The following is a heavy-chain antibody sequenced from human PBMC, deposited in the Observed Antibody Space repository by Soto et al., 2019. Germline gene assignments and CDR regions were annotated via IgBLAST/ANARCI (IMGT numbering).Heavy chain of an antibody. Sequence: PSAAQSVTCTVSGGSISSGDYNRCWIRQPPGKGVERIGYIYYSGSTYYNPSLKSRVTISVDTSKNQFCLKLSSVTAADTAVYYCTREVAATRVFSRKYYYYGMDVWGQGTTVTVSS. CDR2: IYYSGST. D-gene: IGHD2-15*01. CDR1: GGSISSGDYN. J-gene: IGHJ6*02. V-gene: IGHV4-30-4*01. CDR3: TREVAATRVFSRKYYYYGMDV.